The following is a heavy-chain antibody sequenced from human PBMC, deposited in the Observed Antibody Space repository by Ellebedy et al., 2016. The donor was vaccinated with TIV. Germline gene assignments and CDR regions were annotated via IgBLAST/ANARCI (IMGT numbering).Heavy chain of an antibody. CDR3: TRVTDTAMSFLYYYYGMDV. CDR2: IRSKAYGRTT. J-gene: IGHJ6*02. V-gene: IGHV3-49*03. Sequence: GESLKISCTASGLTFGDCAMSWFRQAPGKGLEWVGFIRSKAYGRTTEYAASVKGRFTISRDDSKSIAYLQMNSLKTEDTAVYYCTRVTDTAMSFLYYYYGMDVWGQGTTVTVSS. CDR1: GLTFGDCA. D-gene: IGHD5-18*01.